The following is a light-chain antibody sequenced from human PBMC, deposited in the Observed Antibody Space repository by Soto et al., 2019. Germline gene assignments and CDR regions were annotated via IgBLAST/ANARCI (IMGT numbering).Light chain of an antibody. CDR2: DVS. CDR3: SSYSTSSTPSDV. Sequence: QSALTQPASVSGSPGQSITISCTGTSSDVGGYNYVSWYQQHPGEAPKLMIYDVSNRPSGVSNRFSGSKSGNTASLTISGLQAEDEADYHCSSYSTSSTPSDVFGTGTKLTVL. CDR1: SSDVGGYNY. J-gene: IGLJ1*01. V-gene: IGLV2-14*01.